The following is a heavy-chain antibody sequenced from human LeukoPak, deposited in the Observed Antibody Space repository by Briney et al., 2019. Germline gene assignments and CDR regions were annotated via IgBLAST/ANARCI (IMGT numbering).Heavy chain of an antibody. CDR2: IIPIFGTA. CDR3: VRPPSPGSSGYYPITKPSYYYYGMDV. CDR1: GGTFSSYA. Sequence: ASVKVSCKASGGTFSSYAISWVRQAPGQGLEWMGGIIPIFGTANYAQKFQGRVTITADESTSTAYMELSSLRSEDTAVYYCVRPPSPGSSGYYPITKPSYYYYGMDVWGQGTTVTVSS. V-gene: IGHV1-69*13. J-gene: IGHJ6*02. D-gene: IGHD3-22*01.